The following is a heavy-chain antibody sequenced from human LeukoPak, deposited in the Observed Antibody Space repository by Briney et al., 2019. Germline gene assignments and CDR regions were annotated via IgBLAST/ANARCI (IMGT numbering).Heavy chain of an antibody. V-gene: IGHV3-23*01. J-gene: IGHJ4*02. CDR2: IIGGGGAT. D-gene: IGHD3-22*01. CDR1: GFTFSNYA. CDR3: ATYYYDSSGSDY. Sequence: GGSLRLSCAASGFTFSNYAMSWVRQAPGKGPEWVSFIIGGGGATYYADSVKGRFTISRDNSKNTLYLQMNSLRAEDTAVYYCATYYYDSSGSDYWGQGTLVTVSS.